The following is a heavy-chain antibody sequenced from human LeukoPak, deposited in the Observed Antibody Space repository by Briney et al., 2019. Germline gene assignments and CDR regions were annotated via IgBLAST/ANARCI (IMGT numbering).Heavy chain of an antibody. CDR3: ARATGYCSSTSCYNYFDY. Sequence: SETLSLTCAVSGYSISSGYYWGWIRQPPGKGLEWIGSIYHSGSTYYNPSLMSRVAISVDTPKNQFSLKLSSVTAADTAVYYCARATGYCSSTSCYNYFDYWGQGTLVTVSS. CDR1: GYSISSGYY. CDR2: IYHSGST. D-gene: IGHD2-2*02. J-gene: IGHJ4*02. V-gene: IGHV4-38-2*01.